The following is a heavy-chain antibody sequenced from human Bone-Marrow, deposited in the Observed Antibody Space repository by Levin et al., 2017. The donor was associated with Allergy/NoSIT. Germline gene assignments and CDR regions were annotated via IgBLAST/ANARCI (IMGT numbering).Heavy chain of an antibody. J-gene: IGHJ3*01. D-gene: IGHD3-22*01. CDR2: IRAYNGHT. Sequence: ASVKVSCKASGYTFSTSAISWVRQAPGQGLEWMGRIRAYNGHTYYVQKFQGRVTMTTDTSTTTSYMELRSLRSDDTAVYFCARTTTYYYDSSDYSDAFYLWGQGTMVTVSS. CDR1: GYTFSTSA. V-gene: IGHV1-18*01. CDR3: ARTTTYYYDSSDYSDAFYL.